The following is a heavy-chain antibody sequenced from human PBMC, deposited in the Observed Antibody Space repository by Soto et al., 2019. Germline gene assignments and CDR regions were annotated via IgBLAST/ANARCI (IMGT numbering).Heavy chain of an antibody. D-gene: IGHD6-6*01. V-gene: IGHV2-5*01. Sequence: SCPTLVNPTQTLTLTCTFSGFSLSTSGVGXGWIRQPPGKALEWLALIYWNDDKRYSPSLKSRLTITKDTSKNQVVLTMTNMDPVDTATYYCAHSRSIAALRGFDPWGQGTLVTVSS. CDR3: AHSRSIAALRGFDP. CDR1: GFSLSTSGVG. CDR2: IYWNDDK. J-gene: IGHJ5*02.